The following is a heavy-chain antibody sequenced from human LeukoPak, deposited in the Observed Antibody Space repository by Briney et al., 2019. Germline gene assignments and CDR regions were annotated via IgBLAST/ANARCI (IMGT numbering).Heavy chain of an antibody. CDR1: GYTFISYY. D-gene: IGHD6-19*01. J-gene: IGHJ4*02. Sequence: GASVKVSCKASGYTFISYYMHWVRQAPGQGLEWMGIIKPSSGRTSYAQKLQGRVTITTDTSTSTAYMELRSLRSDDTAVYYCARERSKWLVPEGFDYWGQGTLVTVSS. V-gene: IGHV1-46*01. CDR3: ARERSKWLVPEGFDY. CDR2: IKPSSGRT.